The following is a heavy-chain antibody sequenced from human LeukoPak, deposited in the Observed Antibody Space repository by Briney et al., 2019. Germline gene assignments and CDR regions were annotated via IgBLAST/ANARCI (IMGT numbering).Heavy chain of an antibody. Sequence: SETLSLTCTVSGGSISSYYWSWIRQPPGKGLEWIGYIYYSGSTNYNPSLKSRVTIPVDTSKNQFSLKLSSVTAVDTAVYYCARASWEPRYDYWGQGTLVTVSS. J-gene: IGHJ4*02. CDR1: GGSISSYY. D-gene: IGHD1-26*01. V-gene: IGHV4-59*01. CDR2: IYYSGST. CDR3: ARASWEPRYDY.